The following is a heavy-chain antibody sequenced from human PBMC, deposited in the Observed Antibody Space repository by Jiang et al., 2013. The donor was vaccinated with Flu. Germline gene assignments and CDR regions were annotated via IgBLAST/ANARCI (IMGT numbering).Heavy chain of an antibody. D-gene: IGHD6-13*01. CDR2: ISYDGSNK. Sequence: GKGLEWVAVISYDGSNKYYADSVKGRFTISRDNSKNTLYLQMNSLRAEDTAVYYCARDPTVAAAGTFQYWGQGTLVTVSS. V-gene: IGHV3-30-3*01. CDR3: ARDPTVAAAGTFQY. J-gene: IGHJ4*02.